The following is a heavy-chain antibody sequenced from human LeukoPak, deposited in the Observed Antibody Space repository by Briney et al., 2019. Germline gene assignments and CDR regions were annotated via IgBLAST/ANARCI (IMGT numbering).Heavy chain of an antibody. Sequence: PGGSLRLSCAASGFTFSSYSVNWVRQAPGKGLEWVSFISGDSSTIYYADSVKGRFTISRDNAKKSLSLQMNSLGAEDTAVYYCAREASSSGVYYFDYWGQGTLVTVSS. CDR1: GFTFSSYS. V-gene: IGHV3-48*04. D-gene: IGHD6-13*01. CDR2: ISGDSSTI. CDR3: AREASSSGVYYFDY. J-gene: IGHJ4*02.